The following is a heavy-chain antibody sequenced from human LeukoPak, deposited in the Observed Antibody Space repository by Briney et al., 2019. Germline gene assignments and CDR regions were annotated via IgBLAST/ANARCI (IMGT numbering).Heavy chain of an antibody. D-gene: IGHD2-2*01. CDR2: IYYSGGT. V-gene: IGHV4-59*01. J-gene: IGHJ5*02. Sequence: SETLSLTCTVSGGSISSYYWSWIRQPPGKGLEWIGYIYYSGGTNYNPSLKSRVTISVDTSKNQFSLKLSSVTAADTAVYYCARRGDDCSSTSCYYYGGYNWFDPWGQGTLVTVSS. CDR1: GGSISSYY. CDR3: ARRGDDCSSTSCYYYGGYNWFDP.